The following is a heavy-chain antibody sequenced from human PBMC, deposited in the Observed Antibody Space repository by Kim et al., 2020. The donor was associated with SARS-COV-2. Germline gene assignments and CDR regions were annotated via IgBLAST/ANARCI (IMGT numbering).Heavy chain of an antibody. D-gene: IGHD2-2*01. J-gene: IGHJ4*02. CDR3: ARDSSSSFDY. V-gene: IGHV3-30*01. Sequence: VEGRFTISRDNAQNTLYLQMNSLRAEDTTVYYCARDSSSSFDYWGQGILVTVSS.